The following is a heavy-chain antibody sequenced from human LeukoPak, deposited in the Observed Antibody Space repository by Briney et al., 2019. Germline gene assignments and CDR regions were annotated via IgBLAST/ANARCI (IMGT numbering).Heavy chain of an antibody. CDR3: ARAIDFWSGYLYYYYHMDV. CDR1: GYIFTAHY. CDR2: INPNNGVT. J-gene: IGHJ6*03. Sequence: ASVKVSCKASGYIFTAHYIHWVRQAPGQGLEWMGWINPNNGVTNYAQKFQGRVTMTGDTSITTAYMELSSLRSEDTAVYYCARAIDFWSGYLYYYYHMDVWGKRTTVTVSS. V-gene: IGHV1-2*02. D-gene: IGHD3-3*01.